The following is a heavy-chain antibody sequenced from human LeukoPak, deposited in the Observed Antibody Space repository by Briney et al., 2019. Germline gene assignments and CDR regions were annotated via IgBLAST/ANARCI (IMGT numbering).Heavy chain of an antibody. J-gene: IGHJ4*02. D-gene: IGHD7-27*01. V-gene: IGHV3-74*01. CDR3: AGDGDENYFDY. CDR2: INSDGSST. CDR1: GFTFSSYW. Sequence: GGSLRLSCAASGFTFSSYWMHWVRQAPGKGLVWVSRINSDGSSTSYADSVKGRFTISGDNAKNTLYLQMNSLRAEDTAVYYCAGDGDENYFDYWGQGTLVTVSS.